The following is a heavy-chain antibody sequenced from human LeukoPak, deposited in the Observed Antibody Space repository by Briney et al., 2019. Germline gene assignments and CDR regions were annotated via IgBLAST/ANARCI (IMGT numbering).Heavy chain of an antibody. CDR1: GYTFTDYY. Sequence: GASVKVSCKASGYTFTDYYIHWVRQAPGQGLEWMGWINPNSGGTNYAQKFQGWVTMTRDMSISTAYMELSRLRSDDTAIYYCARATGTYWWFDSWGQGTLVTVSS. CDR2: INPNSGGT. CDR3: ARATGTYWWFDS. V-gene: IGHV1-2*04. J-gene: IGHJ5*01. D-gene: IGHD1-26*01.